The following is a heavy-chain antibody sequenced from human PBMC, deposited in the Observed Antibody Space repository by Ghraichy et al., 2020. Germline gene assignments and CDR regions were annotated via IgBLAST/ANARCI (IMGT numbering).Heavy chain of an antibody. D-gene: IGHD3-9*01. CDR1: GYSFTSYW. V-gene: IGHV5-51*01. CDR2: IYPGDSDT. CDR3: ARQGHYNLLTGYHSGEFDY. J-gene: IGHJ4*02. Sequence: GESLNISCKGSGYSFTSYWIGWVRQMPGKGLEWMGIIYPGDSDTRYNPSFQGQVTLSADKSISTAYLQWSSLKASDTAIYYCARQGHYNLLTGYHSGEFDYWGQGTLVTVSS.